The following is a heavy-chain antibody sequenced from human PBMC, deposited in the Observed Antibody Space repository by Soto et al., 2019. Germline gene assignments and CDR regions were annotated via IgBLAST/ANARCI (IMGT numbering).Heavy chain of an antibody. J-gene: IGHJ6*03. CDR1: GFTFSSYA. D-gene: IGHD3-16*02. V-gene: IGHV3-64*01. CDR2: ISSNGGST. Sequence: PGGSLRLSCAASGFTFSSYAMHWVRQAPGKGLEYVSAISSNGGSTYYANSVKGRFTISRDNSKNTLYLQMGSLRAEDMAVYYCARDLGLHLGELSLYKAGYYYYMDVWGKGTTVTVSS. CDR3: ARDLGLHLGELSLYKAGYYYYMDV.